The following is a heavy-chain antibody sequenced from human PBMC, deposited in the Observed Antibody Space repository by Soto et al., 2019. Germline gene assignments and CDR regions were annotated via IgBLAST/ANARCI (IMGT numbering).Heavy chain of an antibody. D-gene: IGHD3-3*01. CDR1: GFTFSNAW. CDR2: IKSKTDGGTT. CDR3: TPAFYDFWSGYYTDYYYGMDV. V-gene: IGHV3-15*07. J-gene: IGHJ6*02. Sequence: EVQLVESGGGLVQPGGSLRLSCAASGFTFSNAWMNWVRQAPGKGLEWVGRIKSKTDGGTTDYAAPVKGRFTISRDDSKNTLYLQMNSLKTEDTAVYYCTPAFYDFWSGYYTDYYYGMDVWGQGTTVTVSS.